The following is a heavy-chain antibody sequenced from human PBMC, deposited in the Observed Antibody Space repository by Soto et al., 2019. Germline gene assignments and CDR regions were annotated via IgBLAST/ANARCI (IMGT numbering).Heavy chain of an antibody. V-gene: IGHV3-21*01. D-gene: IGHD1-26*01. J-gene: IGHJ3*01. Sequence: GGSLRLSCEASGFTFSSYSMNWVRQAPGKGLEWVSSISSSSYIYYADSVKGRFTISRDNAKNSLYLQMNSLRAEDTAVYYCARDREGVGAGLFWGQGTMVTVSS. CDR1: GFTFSSYS. CDR3: ARDREGVGAGLF. CDR2: ISSSSYI.